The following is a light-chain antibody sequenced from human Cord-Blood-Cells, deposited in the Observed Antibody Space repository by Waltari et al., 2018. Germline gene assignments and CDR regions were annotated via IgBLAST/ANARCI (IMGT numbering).Light chain of an antibody. V-gene: IGKV3-11*01. CDR1: QSVSSY. CDR2: EAS. J-gene: IGKJ5*01. Sequence: EIVLTQSPATLSLSPGERATLSCRASQSVSSYLAWYQQKPGQAPRLLIYEASNRATGLPARFSGSGSGTDFTLTISSLEPEDFAVYYCQQRSNWPPITFGQGTRLEIK. CDR3: QQRSNWPPIT.